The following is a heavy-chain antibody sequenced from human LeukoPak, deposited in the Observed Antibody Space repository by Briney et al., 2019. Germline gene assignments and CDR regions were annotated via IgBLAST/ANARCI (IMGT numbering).Heavy chain of an antibody. CDR2: IYYSGST. CDR3: ARAGFGELGYFDY. V-gene: IGHV4-30-4*01. Sequence: SETLSLTCTVSGGSISSSSYYWSWIRQPPGKGLEWIGYIYYSGSTYYNPSLKSRVTISVDTSKNQFSLKLSSVTAADTAVYYCARAGFGELGYFDYWGQGTLVTVSS. CDR1: GGSISSSSYY. J-gene: IGHJ4*02. D-gene: IGHD3-10*01.